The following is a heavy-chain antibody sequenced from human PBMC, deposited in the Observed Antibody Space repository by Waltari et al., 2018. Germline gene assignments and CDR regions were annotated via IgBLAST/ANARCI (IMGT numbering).Heavy chain of an antibody. CDR3: ARASRTYYDILTGYYFDY. D-gene: IGHD3-9*01. V-gene: IGHV1-69*12. CDR1: GGTFSSYA. J-gene: IGHJ4*02. CDR2: IIPIFGTA. Sequence: QVQLVQSGAEVKKPGSSVKVACKASGGTFSSYAIRWVRPDPGQGLEWMGGIIPIFGTANYAQKFQGRVTITADESTSTAYMELSSLRSEDTAVYYCARASRTYYDILTGYYFDYWGQGTLVTVSS.